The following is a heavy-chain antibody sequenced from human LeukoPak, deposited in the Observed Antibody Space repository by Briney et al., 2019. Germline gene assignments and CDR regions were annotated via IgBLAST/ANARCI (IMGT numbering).Heavy chain of an antibody. J-gene: IGHJ2*01. CDR3: ARDDTTMILNL. D-gene: IGHD3-22*01. Sequence: PGGSLRLSCAASGFTFSNYNMNWVRQAPGKGLGWVSTITRSNSYIYYADSVRGRFTISRDNAKNSLYLQMSSLRAEDTAVYYCARDDTTMILNLWGRGTLVTVSS. CDR2: ITRSNSYI. V-gene: IGHV3-21*01. CDR1: GFTFSNYN.